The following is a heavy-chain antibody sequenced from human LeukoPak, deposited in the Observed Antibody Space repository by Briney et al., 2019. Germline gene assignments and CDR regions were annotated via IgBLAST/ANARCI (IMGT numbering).Heavy chain of an antibody. Sequence: GRSLRLSCAAPGSTFSGHLLHWVRQAPGKGLEWVGGMAYDGAEKYYPDSVRGRFAISRDNSKSTVYLEMNSLRPEDAAVYYCAREGDRHFTFDYWGRGTLVTVSS. CDR1: GSTFSGHL. V-gene: IGHV3-30*01. D-gene: IGHD2/OR15-2a*01. J-gene: IGHJ4*02. CDR3: AREGDRHFTFDY. CDR2: MAYDGAEK.